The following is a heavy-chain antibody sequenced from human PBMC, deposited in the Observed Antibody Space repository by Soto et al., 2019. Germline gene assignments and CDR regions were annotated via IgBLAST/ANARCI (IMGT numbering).Heavy chain of an antibody. V-gene: IGHV1-24*01. CDR2: FDPEDGET. CDR1: GGTFSSYA. J-gene: IGHJ6*04. D-gene: IGHD3-10*01. CDR3: ATDLSSQYYYGSGSFFV. Sequence: ASVKVSCKASGGTFSSYAISWVRQAPGKGLEWMGGFDPEDGETIYAQKFQGRVTMTEDTSTDTAYMELSSLRSEDTAVYYCATDLSSQYYYGSGSFFVWGKGTTVTVSS.